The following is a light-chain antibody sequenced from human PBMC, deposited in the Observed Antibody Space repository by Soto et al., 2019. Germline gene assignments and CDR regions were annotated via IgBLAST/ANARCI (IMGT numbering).Light chain of an antibody. CDR1: SSDVGNYNY. CDR2: DVN. Sequence: QSALTQPASVSGSPGQSITISFTGTSSDVGNYNYVSWYQQHPGKVPKLIIYDVNNRPSGVSNRFSGSKSGNTASLTISGLQAEDEADYYCSSYTSSSTLVFGGGTKLTVL. J-gene: IGLJ2*01. V-gene: IGLV2-14*01. CDR3: SSYTSSSTLV.